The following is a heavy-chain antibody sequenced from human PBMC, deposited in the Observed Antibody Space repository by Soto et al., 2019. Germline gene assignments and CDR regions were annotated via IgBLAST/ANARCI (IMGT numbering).Heavy chain of an antibody. V-gene: IGHV3-21*01. D-gene: IGHD3-3*01. CDR1: GVTSSSYS. Sequence: GGSLRLSCAASGVTSSSYSMNWVRQAPGKGLEWVSSISSSSSYIYYADSVKGRFTISRDNAKNSLYLQMNSLRAEDTAVYYCATSLRDFRSGYFDYYYGMDVWGQGTTVTVSS. CDR3: ATSLRDFRSGYFDYYYGMDV. J-gene: IGHJ6*02. CDR2: ISSSSSYI.